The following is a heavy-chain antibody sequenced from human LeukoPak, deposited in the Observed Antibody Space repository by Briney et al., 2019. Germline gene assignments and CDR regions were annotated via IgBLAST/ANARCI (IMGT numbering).Heavy chain of an antibody. CDR1: GGSISSYY. CDR2: IYYSGST. CDR3: ARKYCSSTSCRSPGHAFDI. V-gene: IGHV4-59*01. J-gene: IGHJ3*02. Sequence: SETLSLTCTVSGGSISSYYWSWIRQPPGKGLEWIGYIYYSGSTNYNPSLKSRVTISVDTSKNQFSLKLSSVTAADTAVYYCARKYCSSTSCRSPGHAFDIWGQGTMVTVSS. D-gene: IGHD2-2*01.